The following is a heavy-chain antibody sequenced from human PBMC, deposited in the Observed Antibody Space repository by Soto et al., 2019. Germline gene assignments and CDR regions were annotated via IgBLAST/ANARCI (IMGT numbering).Heavy chain of an antibody. CDR3: ARVGRLGGTPYYFDY. Sequence: QLQLQESGPGLVKPSETLSLTCTVSGGSISTNTYYWGWIRQPPGKGLEWIGSIYYSGSTYYNPSLKSRVPISVDTSKNQFSLKLSSVTAADTAVYHCARVGRLGGTPYYFDYWGQGTLVTVSS. CDR1: GGSISTNTYY. D-gene: IGHD1-26*01. J-gene: IGHJ4*02. V-gene: IGHV4-39*01. CDR2: IYYSGST.